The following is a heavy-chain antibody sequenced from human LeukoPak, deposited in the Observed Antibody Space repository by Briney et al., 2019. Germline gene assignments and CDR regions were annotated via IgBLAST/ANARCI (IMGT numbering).Heavy chain of an antibody. J-gene: IGHJ5*02. CDR1: GYTFTSYD. CDR2: MNPNSGNT. Sequence: ASVKVSCKASGYTFTSYDINWVRQATGQGLEWMGWMNPNSGNTDYAQKFQGRVTMTRNTSISTAYMELSNLRSEDTAVYYCARGGPSLDWFDPWGQGTLVTVSS. CDR3: ARGGPSLDWFDP. V-gene: IGHV1-8*01.